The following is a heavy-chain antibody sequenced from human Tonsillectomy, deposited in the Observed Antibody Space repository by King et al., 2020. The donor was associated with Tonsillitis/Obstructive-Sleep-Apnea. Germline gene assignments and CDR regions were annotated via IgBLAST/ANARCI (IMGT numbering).Heavy chain of an antibody. D-gene: IGHD2-2*02. Sequence: QLVQSGAEVKKPGASVKVSCKASGYTFTTYGISWVRQAPGQGLEWVGWISVNNGNTNYAQKLQGRVTMTTDTSTSTAYMELRSLRSDDTAVYYCARDCSSTTCNTYYYYSYMDVWGKGTTVTVSS. J-gene: IGHJ6*03. CDR1: GYTFTTYG. CDR3: ARDCSSTTCNTYYYYSYMDV. V-gene: IGHV1-18*01. CDR2: ISVNNGNT.